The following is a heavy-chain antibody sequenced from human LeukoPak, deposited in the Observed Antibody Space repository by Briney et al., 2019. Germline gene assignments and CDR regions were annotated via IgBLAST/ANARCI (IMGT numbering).Heavy chain of an antibody. CDR2: IIPIFGTA. J-gene: IGHJ1*01. V-gene: IGHV1-69*06. Sequence: ASVKVSCKASGCTFSSYPISWVRQAPGQGLEWMGGIIPIFGTANFAQKSQARVTITADKSTSTAYMELSSLRSEDTAVYYCARDGGTGEYFQHWGQAPWSPSPQ. D-gene: IGHD3-16*01. CDR1: GCTFSSYP. CDR3: ARDGGTGEYFQH.